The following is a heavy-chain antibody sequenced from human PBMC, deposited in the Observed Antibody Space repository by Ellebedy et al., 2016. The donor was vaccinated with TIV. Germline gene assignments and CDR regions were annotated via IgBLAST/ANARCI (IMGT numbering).Heavy chain of an antibody. V-gene: IGHV3-74*01. CDR1: GFTFSSYW. D-gene: IGHD4-17*01. CDR3: ARDRAATTVTDYFDY. J-gene: IGHJ4*02. CDR2: INSDGSST. Sequence: GGSLRLSCAASGFTFSSYWMHWVRQAPGKGMVWVSRINSDGSSTNYADSVKGRFTISRDNAKNTLYLQMNSLRAEDSAVYYCARDRAATTVTDYFDYWGQGTLVTVSS.